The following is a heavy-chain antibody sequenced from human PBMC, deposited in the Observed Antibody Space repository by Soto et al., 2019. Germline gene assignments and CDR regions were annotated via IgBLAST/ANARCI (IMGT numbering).Heavy chain of an antibody. V-gene: IGHV1-69*01. Sequence: QVQLVQSGAEVKKPGSSVKVSCKASGGTFSSYAVSWVRQAPGQGLEWMGGIIPIFGTANYAQKFQGRVTITADESTSIAYLELSSLRSEDTAVYYCAREGEWLRTFDHCGQGTLVTVSS. J-gene: IGHJ4*02. D-gene: IGHD5-12*01. CDR3: AREGEWLRTFDH. CDR1: GGTFSSYA. CDR2: IIPIFGTA.